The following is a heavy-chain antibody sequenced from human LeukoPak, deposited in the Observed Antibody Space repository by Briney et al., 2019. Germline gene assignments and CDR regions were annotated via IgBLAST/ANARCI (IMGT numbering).Heavy chain of an antibody. Sequence: GGSLRLSCAASGFTFSSYSMNWVRQAPGKGLEWVSSISSSSSYIYYADSVKGRFTISRDNAKNSLYLQMNSLRVEDTALYYCARGYCSGGSCTWGLFDSWGQGTLVTVSS. D-gene: IGHD2-15*01. CDR3: ARGYCSGGSCTWGLFDS. V-gene: IGHV3-21*04. CDR2: ISSSSSYI. CDR1: GFTFSSYS. J-gene: IGHJ4*02.